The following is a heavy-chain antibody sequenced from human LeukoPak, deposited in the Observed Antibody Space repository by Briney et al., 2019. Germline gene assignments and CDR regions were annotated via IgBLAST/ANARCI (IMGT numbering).Heavy chain of an antibody. D-gene: IGHD3-22*01. V-gene: IGHV3-53*01. CDR2: IYSGGST. CDR1: GFTVSSNY. J-gene: IGHJ5*02. Sequence: GGSLRLFCAASGFTVSSNYMSWVRQAPGKGLEWVSVIYSGGSTYYADSVKGRFTISRDNSKNTLYLQMNSLRAEDTAVYYCARDPTTMIVVERWFDPWGQGTLVTVSS. CDR3: ARDPTTMIVVERWFDP.